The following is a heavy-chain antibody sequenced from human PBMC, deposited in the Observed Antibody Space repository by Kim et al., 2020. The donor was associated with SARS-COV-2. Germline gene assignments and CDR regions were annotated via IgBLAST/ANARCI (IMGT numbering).Heavy chain of an antibody. D-gene: IGHD6-13*01. CDR3: ARNEEAVGNGDH. CDR2: MFYTGRG. Sequence: SETLSLTCSVSGDSVSRGSHYWSWIRQPPGKGLEWIGYMFYTGRGDYNPSLKSRVTISVDTSKNQVFLKLSSVTAADTAVYYCARNEEAVGNGDHWGQGT. J-gene: IGHJ4*02. V-gene: IGHV4-61*01. CDR1: GDSVSRGSHY.